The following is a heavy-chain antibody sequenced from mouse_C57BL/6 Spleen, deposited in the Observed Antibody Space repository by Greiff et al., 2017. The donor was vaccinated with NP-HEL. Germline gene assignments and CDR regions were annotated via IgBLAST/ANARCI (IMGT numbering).Heavy chain of an antibody. CDR1: GYTFTDYN. Sequence: EVQLQQSGPELVKPGASVKIPCKASGYTFTDYNMDWVKQSHGKSLEWIGDINPNNGGTIYNQKFKGKATLTVDKSSSTAYMELRSLTSEDTAVYYCARNLYDYYAMDYWGQGTSVTVSS. D-gene: IGHD1-1*01. CDR3: ARNLYDYYAMDY. J-gene: IGHJ4*01. CDR2: INPNNGGT. V-gene: IGHV1-18*01.